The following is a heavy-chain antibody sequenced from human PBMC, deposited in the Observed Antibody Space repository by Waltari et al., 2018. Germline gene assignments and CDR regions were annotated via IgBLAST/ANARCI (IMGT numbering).Heavy chain of an antibody. V-gene: IGHV4-38-2*02. CDR1: GYSISSGYY. D-gene: IGHD6-13*01. Sequence: QVQLQESGPGLVKPSETLSLTCTVSGYSISSGYYWGWIRQPPGKGLEWIGSIYHSGSTYYNPSLKSRVTISVDTSKNQFSLKLSSVTAADTAVYYCATVFYSSSFRGFDPWGQGTLVTVSS. J-gene: IGHJ5*02. CDR2: IYHSGST. CDR3: ATVFYSSSFRGFDP.